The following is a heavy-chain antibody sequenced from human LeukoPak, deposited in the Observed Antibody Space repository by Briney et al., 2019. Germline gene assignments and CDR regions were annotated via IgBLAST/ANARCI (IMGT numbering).Heavy chain of an antibody. CDR2: INHSGST. CDR1: GGSFGGYY. Sequence: SETLSLTCAVYGGSFGGYYWSWIRQPPGKGLEWVGEINHSGSTNYNPSLKSRVTISVDTSKNQFSLKLSSVTAADTAVYYCARGNSGWYVSPHYFDYWGQGTLVTVSS. CDR3: ARGNSGWYVSPHYFDY. D-gene: IGHD6-19*01. V-gene: IGHV4-34*01. J-gene: IGHJ4*02.